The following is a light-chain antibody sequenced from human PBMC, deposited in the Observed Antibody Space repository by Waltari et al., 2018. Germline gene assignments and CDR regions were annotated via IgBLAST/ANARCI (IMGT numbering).Light chain of an antibody. CDR3: AAWDDSLSSGV. V-gene: IGLV1-47*01. CDR2: SNN. Sequence: QSVVTQPPSASGTPGQRVTISCSGSSSNIRRNHVYRYQQFPGMAPKLLIYSNNQRPSGVPDRFSGSKSGTSASLVISGLRSEDEADYCCAAWDDSLSSGVFGGGTKLTVL. CDR1: SSNIRRNH. J-gene: IGLJ3*02.